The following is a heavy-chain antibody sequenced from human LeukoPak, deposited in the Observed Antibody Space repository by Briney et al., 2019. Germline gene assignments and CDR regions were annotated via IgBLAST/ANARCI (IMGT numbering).Heavy chain of an antibody. Sequence: PGGSLRLSCAASGFTFSSYAMSWVRQAPGKGLEWVSAISGSGGSTYYADSVKGRFTISRDNSKNTLYLQMNSLRAEDTAVYYYAKADIITMVRGVTLDAFDIWGQGTMVTVSS. J-gene: IGHJ3*02. V-gene: IGHV3-23*01. CDR3: AKADIITMVRGVTLDAFDI. D-gene: IGHD3-10*01. CDR2: ISGSGGST. CDR1: GFTFSSYA.